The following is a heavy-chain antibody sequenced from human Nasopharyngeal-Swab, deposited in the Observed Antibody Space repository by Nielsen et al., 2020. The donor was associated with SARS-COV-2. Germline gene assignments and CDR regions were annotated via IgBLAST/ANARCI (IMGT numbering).Heavy chain of an antibody. CDR1: GFIFKNYA. V-gene: IGHV3-23*01. D-gene: IGHD5-12*01. CDR2: ISGADDST. CDR3: AKDRDSGDDSGEYYHYYGMDV. Sequence: GESLKISCSASGFIFKNYAMNWVRQAPGRGLEWVSAISGADDSTKYADSVKGRFTISRDNSKNTLDLQKNSLRAEDTAMYYCAKDRDSGDDSGEYYHYYGMDVWGQGTSVTVS. J-gene: IGHJ6*02.